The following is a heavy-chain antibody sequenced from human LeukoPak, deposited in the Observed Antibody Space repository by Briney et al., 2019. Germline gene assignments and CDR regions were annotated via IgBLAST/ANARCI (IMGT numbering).Heavy chain of an antibody. D-gene: IGHD4-17*01. Sequence: PGGSLRPSCAASGFTFSTYSMNWVRQAPGKGLEWVSSITSGSYIYYADSLKGRFTISRDNAKNSLYLQINSLRVEDTAIYYCARDRYGAYDFDSWGQGTLVTVSS. CDR3: ARDRYGAYDFDS. CDR1: GFTFSTYS. J-gene: IGHJ4*02. CDR2: ITSGSYI. V-gene: IGHV3-21*01.